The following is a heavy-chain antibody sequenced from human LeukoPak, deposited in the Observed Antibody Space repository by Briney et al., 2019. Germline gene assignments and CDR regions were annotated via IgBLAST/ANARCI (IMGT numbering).Heavy chain of an antibody. J-gene: IGHJ3*02. Sequence: GGSLRLSCAASGFTFDDYAMHWVRQAPGKGLEWVSGISWNSGSIGYADSVKGRFTISRDNARNSLYLQMNSLRAEDTALYYCAKAAFDSGNAFDIWGQGTMVTVSS. CDR3: AKAAFDSGNAFDI. D-gene: IGHD3-10*01. V-gene: IGHV3-9*01. CDR2: ISWNSGSI. CDR1: GFTFDDYA.